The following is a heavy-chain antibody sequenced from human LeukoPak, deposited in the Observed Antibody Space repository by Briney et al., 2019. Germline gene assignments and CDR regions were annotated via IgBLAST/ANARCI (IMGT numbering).Heavy chain of an antibody. V-gene: IGHV4-61*02. CDR3: ARGVVTDDYYMDV. Sequence: PSETLSLTCSVSGGSITSGRYYWTWIRQPAGKGLEWIGRLYTNDNTNYDPSLESRVSISVDTSKSQFYLQLTSVTAADTAVYFCARGVVTDDYYMDVWGKGITVIVSS. CDR1: GGSITSGRYY. D-gene: IGHD2-21*02. CDR2: LYTNDNT. J-gene: IGHJ6*03.